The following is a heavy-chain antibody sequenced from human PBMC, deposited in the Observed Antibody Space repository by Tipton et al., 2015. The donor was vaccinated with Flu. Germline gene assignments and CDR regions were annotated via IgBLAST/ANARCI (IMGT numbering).Heavy chain of an antibody. D-gene: IGHD3-10*01. CDR1: GASINNYY. CDR3: SSYYIRAFDI. V-gene: IGHV4-59*01. Sequence: LRLSCTVSGASINNYYWSWIRQPPGKGLEWIGYIYYSGNTNHNPSLKSRVTMSLDASKSHFSLKLSSVTAADTAMYYCSSYYIRAFDIWGQGTMVAVSS. CDR2: IYYSGNT. J-gene: IGHJ3*02.